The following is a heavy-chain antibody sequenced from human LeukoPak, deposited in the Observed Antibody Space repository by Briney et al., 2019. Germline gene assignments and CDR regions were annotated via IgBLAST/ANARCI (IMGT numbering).Heavy chain of an antibody. CDR3: ARDCSGGTCYLGVLDY. Sequence: PSETLSLTCSLSSGSLSSSYWSWIRQPAGKGLEWIGRVYTSGGTNYNPSLKSRVAMSVDTSKNQFSLDLTSVTAADAAVYYCARDCSGGTCYLGVLDYWGQGIRVTVSS. D-gene: IGHD2-15*01. CDR1: SGSLSSSY. J-gene: IGHJ4*02. CDR2: VYTSGGT. V-gene: IGHV4-4*07.